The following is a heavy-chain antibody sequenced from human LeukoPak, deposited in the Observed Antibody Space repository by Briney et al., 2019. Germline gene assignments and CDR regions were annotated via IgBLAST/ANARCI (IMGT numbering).Heavy chain of an antibody. Sequence: ASVKVSCKVSGYSLIKLSTHWVRQAPGQGLEWMGWFDPGDDETIYAQKFQGRVTMTGDTSTDTAYLELSSLRSEDTAVYFCATEKDLLLDSWGQGTPVTVSS. D-gene: IGHD1-26*01. J-gene: IGHJ5*01. V-gene: IGHV1-24*01. CDR2: FDPGDDET. CDR1: GYSLIKLS. CDR3: ATEKDLLLDS.